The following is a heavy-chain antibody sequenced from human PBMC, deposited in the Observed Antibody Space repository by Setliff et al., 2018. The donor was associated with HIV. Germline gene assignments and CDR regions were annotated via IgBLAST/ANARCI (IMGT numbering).Heavy chain of an antibody. Sequence: QLGGSLRLSCAASGFTFSSYWMHWVRQAPGKGLVWVFGMNTDGSSTRYADSVKGRFTISRDNAKNMLYLQMNSLSADDTAVYYCVRGSGYYYFDNWGQGALVTVSS. D-gene: IGHD3-22*01. CDR3: VRGSGYYYFDN. V-gene: IGHV3-74*01. CDR2: MNTDGSST. CDR1: GFTFSSYW. J-gene: IGHJ4*02.